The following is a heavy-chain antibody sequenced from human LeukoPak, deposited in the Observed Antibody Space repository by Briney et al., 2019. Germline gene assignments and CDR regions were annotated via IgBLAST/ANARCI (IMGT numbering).Heavy chain of an antibody. D-gene: IGHD1-14*01. CDR2: ISGSGGST. CDR1: GFTFSSYA. V-gene: IGHV3-23*01. J-gene: IGHJ4*02. Sequence: GGSLRLSCAASGFTFSSYAMSWVRQAPGKGLEWVSAISGSGGSTYYADSVKGRFTISRDNSKDTLYLQMNSLGVEDTAVYYCAKESPYRAPTRTYYFDYWGQGTLVIVSS. CDR3: AKESPYRAPTRTYYFDY.